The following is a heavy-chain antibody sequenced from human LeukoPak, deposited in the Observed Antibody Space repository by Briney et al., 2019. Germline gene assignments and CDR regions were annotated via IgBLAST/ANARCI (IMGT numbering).Heavy chain of an antibody. CDR1: GFTFSSYW. CDR3: ARDIDGGRDNYFLY. J-gene: IGHJ4*02. D-gene: IGHD2-15*01. CDR2: ISFDGSNK. V-gene: IGHV3-30-3*01. Sequence: GGSLRLSCAASGFTFSSYWMHWVRQAPGKGLEWVALISFDGSNKYYADSVKGRFTVSRDNSQATLYLQMNSLRAEDTAVYYCARDIDGGRDNYFLYWGQGTLVTVSS.